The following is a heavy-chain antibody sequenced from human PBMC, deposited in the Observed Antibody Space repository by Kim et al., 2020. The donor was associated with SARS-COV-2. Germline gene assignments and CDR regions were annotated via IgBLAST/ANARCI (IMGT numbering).Heavy chain of an antibody. Sequence: GGSLRLSCAASGFTFSSYEMNWVRQAPGKGLEWVSYISSSGSTIYYADSVKGRFTISRDNAKNSLYLQMNSLRAEDTAVYYCARGGWIQRTKSHYYYGLDVWGQGTTVTVSS. V-gene: IGHV3-48*03. CDR2: ISSSGSTI. J-gene: IGHJ6*02. CDR1: GFTFSSYE. D-gene: IGHD5-18*01. CDR3: ARGGWIQRTKSHYYYGLDV.